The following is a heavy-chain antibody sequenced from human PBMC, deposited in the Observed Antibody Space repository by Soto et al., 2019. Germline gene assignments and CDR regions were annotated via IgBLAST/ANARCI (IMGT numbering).Heavy chain of an antibody. CDR1: GGSISSYY. CDR3: ARLNDDYSNYGGYYYYYMDV. CDR2: IYYSGST. Sequence: SETLSLTCTVSGGSISSYYWSWIRQPPGKGLEWIGYIYYSGSTNYNPSLKSRVTISVDTSKNQFSLKLSSVTAADTAVYYCARLNDDYSNYGGYYYYYMDVWGKGTTVTVSS. J-gene: IGHJ6*03. D-gene: IGHD4-4*01. V-gene: IGHV4-59*08.